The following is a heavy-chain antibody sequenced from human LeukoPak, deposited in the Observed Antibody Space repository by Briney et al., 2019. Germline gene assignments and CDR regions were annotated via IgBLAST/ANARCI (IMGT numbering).Heavy chain of an antibody. Sequence: AGGTLRLSCAASGFTFSSYGMHWVRQAPGKGLEWVAVISYDGSNKYYADSVKGRFTISRDNSKNTLYLQMNSLRAEDTAVYYCARGRFGTISPRGFDPWGQGTLVTVSS. CDR1: GFTFSSYG. D-gene: IGHD3-3*01. CDR2: ISYDGSNK. J-gene: IGHJ5*02. CDR3: ARGRFGTISPRGFDP. V-gene: IGHV3-30*03.